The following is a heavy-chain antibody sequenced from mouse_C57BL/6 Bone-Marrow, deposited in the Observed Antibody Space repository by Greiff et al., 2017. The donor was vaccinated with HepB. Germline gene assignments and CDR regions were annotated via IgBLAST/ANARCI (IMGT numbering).Heavy chain of an antibody. CDR1: GYSFTDYN. J-gene: IGHJ2*01. V-gene: IGHV1-39*01. Sequence: EVHLVESGPELVKPGASVKISCKASGYSFTDYNLNWVKQSNGKSLEWIGVINPNYGTTSYNQKFKGKATLTVDQSSSTAYMQLNSLTSEDSAVYYCASFITTVVADYWGQGTTLTVSS. D-gene: IGHD1-1*01. CDR2: INPNYGTT. CDR3: ASFITTVVADY.